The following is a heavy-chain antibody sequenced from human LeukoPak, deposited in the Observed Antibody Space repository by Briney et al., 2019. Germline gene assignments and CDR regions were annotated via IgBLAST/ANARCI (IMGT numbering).Heavy chain of an antibody. CDR3: AKVSKLGCSGGTCYSAFDY. J-gene: IGHJ4*02. CDR2: INPKSGGT. D-gene: IGHD2-15*01. V-gene: IGHV1-2*02. Sequence: GASVKVSCKASGYTFTDYYIHWMWQASGQGLEWMGWINPKSGGTDYAQKFQGRVTMTKDTSISTVYMELQGLGPEDTALYYCAKVSKLGCSGGTCYSAFDYWGQGTLVTVSS. CDR1: GYTFTDYY.